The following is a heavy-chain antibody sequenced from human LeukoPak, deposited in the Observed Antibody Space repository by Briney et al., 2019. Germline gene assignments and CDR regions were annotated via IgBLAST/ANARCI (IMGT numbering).Heavy chain of an antibody. D-gene: IGHD5-18*01. CDR1: GFTFTNYW. Sequence: GGSLRLSCAASGFTFTNYWMSRVRQAPGKGLEWVANINEDGGEKYYVDSVKGRFTISRDNAKNSVYLQMNTLTAEDTAVYYCATSRDASMGTGGQGTLVTVSS. CDR2: INEDGGEK. CDR3: ATSRDASMGT. J-gene: IGHJ4*02. V-gene: IGHV3-7*01.